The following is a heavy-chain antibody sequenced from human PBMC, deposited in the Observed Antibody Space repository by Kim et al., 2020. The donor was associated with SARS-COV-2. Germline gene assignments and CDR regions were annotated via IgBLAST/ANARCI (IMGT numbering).Heavy chain of an antibody. CDR3: ARFSEGLPALFFDY. V-gene: IGHV4-31*02. Sequence: NPSLKSRVTISVDTSKNQFSLKLSSVTAADTAVYYCARFSEGLPALFFDYWGQGTLVTVSS. J-gene: IGHJ4*02. D-gene: IGHD3-10*01.